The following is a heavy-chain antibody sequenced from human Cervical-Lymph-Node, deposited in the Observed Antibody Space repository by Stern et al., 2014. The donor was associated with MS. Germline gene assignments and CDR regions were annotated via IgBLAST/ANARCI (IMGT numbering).Heavy chain of an antibody. CDR2: IDETGSTI. CDR1: GFTFSGYF. CDR3: ARGRYTDGNHLDY. J-gene: IGHJ4*02. V-gene: IGHV3-11*01. Sequence: VQLVESGGGLVRPGGALRLSCAASGFTFSGYFMTWIPQAPGQGLEWVSYIDETGSTIYYANSVKGRFTISRDNARNSLYLQMNSLRAEDTAKYYCARGRYTDGNHLDYWGQGTLVTVSS. D-gene: IGHD5-18*01.